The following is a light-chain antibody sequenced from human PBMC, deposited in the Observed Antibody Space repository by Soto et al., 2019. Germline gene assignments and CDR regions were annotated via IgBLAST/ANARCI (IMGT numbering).Light chain of an antibody. CDR3: QQSSRYSWA. CDR1: QSINYW. Sequence: DIQMTQSPSTLSASVGDRVTITCRASQSINYWLAWYQQKPGKVPKLLIYMASSLESGVPSRFSGTGSGTEFTLTISSLQPDDFATYYCQQSSRYSWAFGQGTRVEIK. CDR2: MAS. J-gene: IGKJ1*01. V-gene: IGKV1-5*03.